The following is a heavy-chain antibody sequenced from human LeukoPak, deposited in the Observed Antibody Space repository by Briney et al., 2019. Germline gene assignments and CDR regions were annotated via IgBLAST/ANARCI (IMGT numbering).Heavy chain of an antibody. J-gene: IGHJ3*02. Sequence: GGSLRLSSAASGFTFSNYAMSWVRQAPGKGLEWVSAISGSGSTTYYADSVKGRFTISRDNSKNTLYLQMNSLRAEDTAVYYCAKSMAPYCSGGSCFDAFDIWGQGTMVTVSS. D-gene: IGHD2-15*01. CDR2: ISGSGSTT. CDR1: GFTFSNYA. CDR3: AKSMAPYCSGGSCFDAFDI. V-gene: IGHV3-23*01.